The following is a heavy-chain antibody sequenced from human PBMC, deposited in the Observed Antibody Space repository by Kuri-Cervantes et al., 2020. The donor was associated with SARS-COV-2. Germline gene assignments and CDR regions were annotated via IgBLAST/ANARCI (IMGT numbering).Heavy chain of an antibody. CDR3: ARDRQNPGARITIFGVVMHFDY. J-gene: IGHJ4*02. D-gene: IGHD3-3*01. CDR1: GYTFTSYY. CDR2: INTNTGNP. Sequence: ASVKVSCKASGYTFTSYYMHWVRQAPGQGLEWMGWINTNTGNPTYAQGFTGRFVFSLDTSVSTAYLQISSLKAEDTAVYYCARDRQNPGARITIFGVVMHFDYWGQGTLVTVSS. V-gene: IGHV7-4-1*02.